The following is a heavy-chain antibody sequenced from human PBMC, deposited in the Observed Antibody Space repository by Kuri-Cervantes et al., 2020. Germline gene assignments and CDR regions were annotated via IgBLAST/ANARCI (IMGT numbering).Heavy chain of an antibody. CDR2: ISSSGSTI. V-gene: IGHV3-11*04. D-gene: IGHD3-3*01. CDR3: ARDVGVAAFDS. J-gene: IGHJ4*02. CDR1: GFTFSDYY. Sequence: GESLKISCAASGFTFSDYYMSWIRQAPGKGLEWVSYISSSGSTIYYADSVKSRFTISRDNAKMSVDLQMNSLRVEDTAVYYCARDVGVAAFDSWGQGTLVTVSS.